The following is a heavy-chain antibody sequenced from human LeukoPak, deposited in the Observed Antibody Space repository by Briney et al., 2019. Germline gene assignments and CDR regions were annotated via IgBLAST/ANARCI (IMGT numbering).Heavy chain of an antibody. Sequence: SETLSLTCTVSGGSISGYYWSWVRQPPGKRLEWIGYIYDSGSTNYNPSLKGRATISLHTSKNQSSLQLSSVTAADAAVYYCARHPSNEYGALNLDYWGQGTLVTVSS. CDR1: GGSISGYY. D-gene: IGHD4/OR15-4a*01. CDR3: ARHPSNEYGALNLDY. V-gene: IGHV4-59*08. J-gene: IGHJ4*02. CDR2: IYDSGST.